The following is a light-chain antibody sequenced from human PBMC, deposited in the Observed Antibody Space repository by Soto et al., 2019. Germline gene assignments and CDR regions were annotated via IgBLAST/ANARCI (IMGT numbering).Light chain of an antibody. CDR3: QQYNSYPWT. CDR2: KAS. Sequence: DIQMTPSPSTLSASVADRVTITCRASQSISSWLAWYQQKPGKAPKLLIYKASSLESGVPSRFSGSGSGTEFTLTISSLQPDDFATYYCQQYNSYPWTFGQGTKVDIK. CDR1: QSISSW. V-gene: IGKV1-5*03. J-gene: IGKJ1*01.